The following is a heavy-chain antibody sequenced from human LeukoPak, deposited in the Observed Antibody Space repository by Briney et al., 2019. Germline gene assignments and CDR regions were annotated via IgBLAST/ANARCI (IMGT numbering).Heavy chain of an antibody. Sequence: GGSLRLSCAASGFTFDDYATHWVRQAPGKGLEWVSLISGDGGSTYYADSVKGRFTISRDNSKNSLYLQMNSLRTEDTALYYCAPHGLVHWGQGTLVTVSS. CDR3: APHGLVH. J-gene: IGHJ4*02. CDR2: ISGDGGST. CDR1: GFTFDDYA. D-gene: IGHD6-19*01. V-gene: IGHV3-43*02.